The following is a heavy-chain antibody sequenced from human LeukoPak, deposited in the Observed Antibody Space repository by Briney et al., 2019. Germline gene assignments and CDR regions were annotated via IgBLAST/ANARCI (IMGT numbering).Heavy chain of an antibody. CDR3: AKEGPPDYYGSGSYFDY. Sequence: GGSLRLSCAASGFTFNTYTMNWVRQAPGKGLEWVSAISGSGGSTYYADSVKGRFTISRDNSKNTLYLQMNSLRAEDTAVYYCAKEGPPDYYGSGSYFDYWGQGTLVTVSS. CDR1: GFTFNTYT. V-gene: IGHV3-23*01. J-gene: IGHJ4*02. D-gene: IGHD3-10*01. CDR2: ISGSGGST.